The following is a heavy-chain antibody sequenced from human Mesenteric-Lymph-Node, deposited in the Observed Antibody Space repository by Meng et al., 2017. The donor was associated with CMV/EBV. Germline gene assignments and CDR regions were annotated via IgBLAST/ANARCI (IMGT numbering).Heavy chain of an antibody. CDR2: IIWDSGTT. V-gene: IGHV3-9*02. CDR3: VEDITPGWAYL. Sequence: GGSLRLSCAASGLTSHGHGMNWVRQVPGKGLEWVSGIIWDSGTTGYADSVKGRFTISRDNSKNSLYLEMDSLRVEDTALYYCVEDITPGWAYLWGQGTLVTVSS. CDR1: GLTSHGHG. D-gene: IGHD1-26*01. J-gene: IGHJ5*02.